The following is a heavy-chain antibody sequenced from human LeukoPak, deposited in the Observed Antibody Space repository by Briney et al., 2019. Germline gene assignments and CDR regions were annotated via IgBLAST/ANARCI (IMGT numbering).Heavy chain of an antibody. CDR3: ARSVVTPYYFDY. Sequence: GASVKVSCKASGYTFTSYGISWVRLAPGQGHEWMGWISAYNGNTNYAQKLQGRVTMTTDTSTSTAYMELRSLRSDDTAVYYCARSVVTPYYFDYWGQGTLITVSS. J-gene: IGHJ4*02. CDR1: GYTFTSYG. D-gene: IGHD4-23*01. V-gene: IGHV1-18*01. CDR2: ISAYNGNT.